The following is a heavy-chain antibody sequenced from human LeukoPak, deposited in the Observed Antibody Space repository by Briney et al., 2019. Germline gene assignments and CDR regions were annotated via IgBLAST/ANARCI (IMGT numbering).Heavy chain of an antibody. D-gene: IGHD3-22*01. J-gene: IGHJ4*02. Sequence: ASVKVSCKASGYTFTGYYMHWVRQAPGQGLEWMGWINPNSGGTNYAQKFQGRVTMTRDTSISTAYMEVSRLRSDDTAVYYCARGYYYDSSGYYHFDYWGQGTLVTVSS. V-gene: IGHV1-2*02. CDR3: ARGYYYDSSGYYHFDY. CDR1: GYTFTGYY. CDR2: INPNSGGT.